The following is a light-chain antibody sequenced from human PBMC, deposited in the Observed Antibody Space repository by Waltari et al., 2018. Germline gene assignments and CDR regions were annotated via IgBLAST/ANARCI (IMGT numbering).Light chain of an antibody. CDR3: ALYMGSGIWV. V-gene: IGLV8-61*01. CDR2: KAN. CDR1: SGSVSTTSY. J-gene: IGLJ3*02. Sequence: QTVVTQEPSLSVSPGVTVTLTCTLSSGSVSTTSYATWYQQTPGQPPRTLVYKANARASGVPDRFSGSILGNKAALTITGAQADDESDYYCALYMGSGIWVFGGGTKLTVL.